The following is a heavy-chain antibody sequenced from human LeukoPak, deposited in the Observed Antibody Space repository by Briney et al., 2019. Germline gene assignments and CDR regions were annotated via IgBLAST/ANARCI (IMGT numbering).Heavy chain of an antibody. V-gene: IGHV4-59*01. CDR3: ARVTAMASAENYYYGMDV. D-gene: IGHD5-18*01. CDR1: GGSIISYY. Sequence: AETLFLTCTVSGGSIISYYWSSIQQPPGKGLEWNGYIYYSVSTNYNPSLKPRVTISVDTSKNQFSLKLSSVTAADTAVYYCARVTAMASAENYYYGMDVWGQGTTVTASS. CDR2: IYYSVST. J-gene: IGHJ6*02.